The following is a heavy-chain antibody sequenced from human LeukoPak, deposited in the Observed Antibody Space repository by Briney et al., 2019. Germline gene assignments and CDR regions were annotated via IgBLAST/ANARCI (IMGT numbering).Heavy chain of an antibody. CDR3: ARGAPYCSSTSCYKMRGAFDI. CDR2: ISAYNGNT. V-gene: IGHV1-18*01. J-gene: IGHJ3*02. Sequence: GASVEVSCKASGYTFTSYGISWVRQAPGQGLEWMGWISAYNGNTNYAQKLQGRVTMTTDTSTSTAYMELRSLRSDDTAVYYCARGAPYCSSTSCYKMRGAFDIWGQGTMVTVS. CDR1: GYTFTSYG. D-gene: IGHD2-2*02.